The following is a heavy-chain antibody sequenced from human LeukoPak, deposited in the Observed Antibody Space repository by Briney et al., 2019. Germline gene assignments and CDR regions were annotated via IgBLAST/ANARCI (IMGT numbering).Heavy chain of an antibody. CDR3: AREVTVVVPHYYYYMDV. CDR2: IIPIFGTA. V-gene: IGHV1-69*05. J-gene: IGHJ6*03. D-gene: IGHD2-2*01. Sequence: SVKVSCKASGGTFSSYAISWVRQAPGQGLEWMGRIIPIFGTANYAQKFQGRVTITTDESTSTAYMELSSLRSEDTAVYYCAREVTVVVPHYYYYMDVWGKGTTVTVSS. CDR1: GGTFSSYA.